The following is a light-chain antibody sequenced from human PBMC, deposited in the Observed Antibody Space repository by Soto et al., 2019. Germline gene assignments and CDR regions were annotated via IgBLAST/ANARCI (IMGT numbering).Light chain of an antibody. CDR2: GAS. CDR1: QSVSSN. V-gene: IGKV3-15*01. J-gene: IGKJ2*01. CDR3: QQYNSWPLT. Sequence: EIVMTQSPATLSVSPGERATLSCRASQSVSSNLAWYQQKPGQAPRLLSYGASTRPTGIPARFSGSGSVTAFTLTISSLQSEDFAVYYCQQYNSWPLTFGQGTKLEIK.